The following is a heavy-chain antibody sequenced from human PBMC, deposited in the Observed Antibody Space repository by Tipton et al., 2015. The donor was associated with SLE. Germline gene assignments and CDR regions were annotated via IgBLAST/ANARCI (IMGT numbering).Heavy chain of an antibody. D-gene: IGHD6-13*01. Sequence: TLSLTCTVSGGSISGHYWSWIRQPPGKGLEWIGYIYYSGTTNYNPSLKSRVTMSLDTSKNQFSLKLSSVTAADTAVYYCAREVAAPVNWFDPWGQGTLVTVSS. CDR2: IYYSGTT. CDR3: AREVAAPVNWFDP. V-gene: IGHV4-59*11. J-gene: IGHJ5*02. CDR1: GGSISGHY.